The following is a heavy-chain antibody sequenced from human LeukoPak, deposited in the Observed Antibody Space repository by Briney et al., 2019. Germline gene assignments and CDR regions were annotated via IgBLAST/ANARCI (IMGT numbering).Heavy chain of an antibody. CDR2: IYYSGST. CDR1: GGSISSSSYY. D-gene: IGHD4-23*01. Sequence: SETLSLTCTVSGGSISSSSYYWGWIRQPPGKGQEWIGSIYYSGSTYYNPSLKSRVTISVDTSKNQFSLKLSSVTAADTAVYYCVRWLRTSNWFDPWGQGTLVTVSS. J-gene: IGHJ5*02. V-gene: IGHV4-39*07. CDR3: VRWLRTSNWFDP.